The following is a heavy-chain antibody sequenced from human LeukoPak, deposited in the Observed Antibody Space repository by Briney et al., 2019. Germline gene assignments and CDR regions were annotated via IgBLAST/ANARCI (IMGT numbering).Heavy chain of an antibody. D-gene: IGHD3-3*01. Sequence: PSQTLSLTSAVSGGSISSGGYSWSWIRQPPGKGLEWIGYVYHSGSTYYNPSLKSRVTISVDRSKNQFSLKLSSVTAADTAVYYCAKDQRIFGVVIIPFDYWGQGTLVTVSS. CDR3: AKDQRIFGVVIIPFDY. V-gene: IGHV4-30-2*01. CDR1: GGSISSGGYS. J-gene: IGHJ4*02. CDR2: VYHSGST.